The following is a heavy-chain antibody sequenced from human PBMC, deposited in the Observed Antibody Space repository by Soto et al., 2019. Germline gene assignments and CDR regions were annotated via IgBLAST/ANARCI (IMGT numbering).Heavy chain of an antibody. Sequence: PVGSLRHSCGASGGMLSTYSVSWVRQAPGKGLEWVSHITGSGGITFYADPVKGRFTISRDTSGNTLYLQMNSLRAEDTALYYCAKCLQIHWNYDAYHIWGQGTMVPVSS. D-gene: IGHD1-7*01. CDR2: ITGSGGIT. CDR1: GGMLSTYS. J-gene: IGHJ3*02. V-gene: IGHV3-23*01. CDR3: AKCLQIHWNYDAYHI.